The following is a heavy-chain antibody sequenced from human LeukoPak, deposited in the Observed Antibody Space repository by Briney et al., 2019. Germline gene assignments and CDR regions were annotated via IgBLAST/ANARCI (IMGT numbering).Heavy chain of an antibody. D-gene: IGHD2-2*01. Sequence: PSETLSLTCAVYGGSFSGYYWSWIRQPPGKGLEWIGEINHSGSTNYNPSLKSRVTISVDTSKNQFSLKLSSVTAADTAVYYCARGFQYYGYYAHGAEYFQHWGQGTLVTVSS. V-gene: IGHV4-34*01. J-gene: IGHJ1*01. CDR3: ARGFQYYGYYAHGAEYFQH. CDR2: INHSGST. CDR1: GGSFSGYY.